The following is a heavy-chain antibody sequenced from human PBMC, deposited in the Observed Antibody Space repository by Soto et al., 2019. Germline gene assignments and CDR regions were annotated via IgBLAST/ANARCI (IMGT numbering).Heavy chain of an antibody. D-gene: IGHD3-10*01. J-gene: IGHJ4*02. V-gene: IGHV4-31*03. CDR3: ARDSMVRGVMFDY. CDR1: GGSISSGDYY. CDR2: KYYSGSI. Sequence: PSETLSLTCTVSGGSISSGDYYWSWIRQYPGKGLEWIGYKYYSGSIYYNPSLKSRVTISVDTSKNQFSLKLSSVTAADTAVYYCARDSMVRGVMFDYWGQGILVTVSS.